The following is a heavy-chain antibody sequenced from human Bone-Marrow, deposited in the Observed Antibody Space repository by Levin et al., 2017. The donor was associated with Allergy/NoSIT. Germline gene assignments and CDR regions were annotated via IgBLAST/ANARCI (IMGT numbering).Heavy chain of an antibody. CDR2: IYHSGST. V-gene: IGHV4-4*02. J-gene: IGHJ1*01. CDR1: GGSISSSNW. D-gene: IGHD6-13*01. Sequence: PSETLSLTCAVSGGSISSSNWWSWVRQPPGKGLEWIGEIYHSGSTNYNPSLKSRVTISVDKSKNQFSLKLSSVTAADTAVYYCARGPGIAAAGIEGWVQHWGQGTLVTVSS. CDR3: ARGPGIAAAGIEGWVQH.